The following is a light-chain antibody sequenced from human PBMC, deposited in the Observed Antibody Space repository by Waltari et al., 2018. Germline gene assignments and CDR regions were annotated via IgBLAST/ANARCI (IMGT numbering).Light chain of an antibody. CDR1: QSVSTS. CDR2: DAS. V-gene: IGKV3-11*01. J-gene: IGKJ1*01. Sequence: EIVLTQSPVPLSLSPGERATLSCRASQSVSTSLAWYQHRPGQAPRLLIYDASTRATGIPARFSGSGSGTDFTLTISSLEPEDFAVYYCQRRSNSPPWTFGQGTTVEVK. CDR3: QRRSNSPPWT.